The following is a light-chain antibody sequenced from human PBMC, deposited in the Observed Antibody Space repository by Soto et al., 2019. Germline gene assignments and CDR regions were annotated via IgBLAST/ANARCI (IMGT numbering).Light chain of an antibody. Sequence: EIVLTQSPGTLSLSPGERATLSCRASQSVSSSYLAWYQQKPGQAPRLLIYGASSSATGIPDRFSGSGSGTDFTLTISSLEPEDCAVYYGQQYGSSLFTFGTGTKVDSK. CDR2: GAS. J-gene: IGKJ3*01. CDR3: QQYGSSLFT. CDR1: QSVSSSY. V-gene: IGKV3-20*01.